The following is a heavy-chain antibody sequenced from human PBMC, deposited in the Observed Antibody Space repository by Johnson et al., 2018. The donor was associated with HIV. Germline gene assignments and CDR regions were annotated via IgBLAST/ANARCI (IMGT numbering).Heavy chain of an antibody. D-gene: IGHD3-16*01. Sequence: QVQLVESGGGLIQPGGSLRLSCAASGFTVSSYGMHWVRQAPGKGLEWVAFIRYDGSNTYDADSVMGRFTISRDNAKNSLYLQMNSLRAEDTALYYCARGGWGDAFDIWGQGTMVTVSS. J-gene: IGHJ3*02. V-gene: IGHV3-30*02. CDR2: IRYDGSNT. CDR3: ARGGWGDAFDI. CDR1: GFTVSSYG.